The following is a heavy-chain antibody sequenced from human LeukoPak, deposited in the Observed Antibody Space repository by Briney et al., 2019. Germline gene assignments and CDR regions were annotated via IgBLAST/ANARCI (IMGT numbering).Heavy chain of an antibody. D-gene: IGHD2-2*01. J-gene: IGHJ4*02. CDR3: AKDLRGYCSSTSCYWDNYFDY. CDR2: ISGSGGST. CDR1: GFTFSSYA. V-gene: IGHV3-23*01. Sequence: PGRSLRLSCAASGFTFSSYAISWVRQAPRKGLEWVSAISGSGGSTYYADSVKGRFTISRDNSKNTLYLQMNSLRAEDTAVYYCAKDLRGYCSSTSCYWDNYFDYWGQGTLVTVSS.